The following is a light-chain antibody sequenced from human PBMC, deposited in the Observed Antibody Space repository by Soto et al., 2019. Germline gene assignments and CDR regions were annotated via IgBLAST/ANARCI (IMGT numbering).Light chain of an antibody. CDR1: QSVSSD. V-gene: IGKV3-15*01. CDR3: QQYNTWHPKMA. J-gene: IGKJ1*01. Sequence: VVTQSPPTLSVFPGETAKLSCRASQSVSSDLAWYQQRPGQAPRLLIYGASTRATGIPARFRGSGSGTEFRLTISSLQSEDFATYYCQQYNTWHPKMAFGRGTKVEIK. CDR2: GAS.